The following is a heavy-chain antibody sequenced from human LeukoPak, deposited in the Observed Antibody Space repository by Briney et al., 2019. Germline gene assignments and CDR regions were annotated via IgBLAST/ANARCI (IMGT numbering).Heavy chain of an antibody. V-gene: IGHV1-2*02. D-gene: IGHD3-9*01. CDR3: ARDRGVLRYFDWLLVDY. Sequence: ASVKVSCKASGYTFTDYYMHWVRQAPGQGLEWMGWINPNSGGTNYAQKLQGRVTMTTDTSTSTAYMELRSLRSDDTAVYYCARDRGVLRYFDWLLVDYWGQGTLVTVSS. J-gene: IGHJ4*02. CDR1: GYTFTDYY. CDR2: INPNSGGT.